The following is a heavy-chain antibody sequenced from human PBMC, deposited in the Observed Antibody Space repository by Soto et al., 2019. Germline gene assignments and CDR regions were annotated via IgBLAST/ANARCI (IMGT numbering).Heavy chain of an antibody. J-gene: IGHJ5*02. D-gene: IGHD2-2*01. V-gene: IGHV4-34*01. CDR1: GGSFSGYY. CDR3: ARRLGYCSSTSCYLSRNWFDP. CDR2: INHSGST. Sequence: QVQLQQWGAGLLKPSETLSLTCAVYGGSFSGYYWSWIRQPPGKGLEWIGEINHSGSTNYNPSLKSRVTISVDTSKNQFSLKLSSVTAADTAVYYCARRLGYCSSTSCYLSRNWFDPWGQGTLVTVSS.